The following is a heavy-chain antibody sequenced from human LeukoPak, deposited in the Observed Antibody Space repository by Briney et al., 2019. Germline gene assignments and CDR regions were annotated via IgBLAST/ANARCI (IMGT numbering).Heavy chain of an antibody. CDR2: ISSSSSYI. J-gene: IGHJ4*02. Sequence: GGSLRLSCAASGFTFSSYNMNWVPQAPGKGLEWVSSISSSSSYIYYADSVKGRFTISRDNAKNSLYLQMNSLRAEDTAVYYWARLAFPHRGPTDYWGQGTLVTVAS. CDR1: GFTFSSYN. V-gene: IGHV3-21*01. CDR3: ARLAFPHRGPTDY.